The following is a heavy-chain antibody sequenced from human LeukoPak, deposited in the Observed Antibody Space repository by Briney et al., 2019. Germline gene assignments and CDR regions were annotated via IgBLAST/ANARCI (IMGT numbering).Heavy chain of an antibody. CDR1: GFTFSSYA. Sequence: GGSLRLSCAASGFTFSSYAMSWVRQAPGKGLEWVSAISGSGGSTYYADSVKGRFTISRDNSKNTLYLQMNRLRAEDTAVYYCAKPSPPYYDFWSGYSAFDYWGQGTLVIVSS. J-gene: IGHJ4*02. CDR2: ISGSGGST. V-gene: IGHV3-23*01. CDR3: AKPSPPYYDFWSGYSAFDY. D-gene: IGHD3-3*01.